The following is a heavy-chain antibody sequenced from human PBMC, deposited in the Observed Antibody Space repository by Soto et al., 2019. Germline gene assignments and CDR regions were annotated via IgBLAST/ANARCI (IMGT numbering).Heavy chain of an antibody. CDR3: ARTKDTAMDHIVY. CDR1: GYTFTSYG. CDR2: INPGNGNT. J-gene: IGHJ4*02. D-gene: IGHD5-18*01. Sequence: ASVKVSCKASGYTFTSYGMNWVRQAPGRGLEWMGWINPGNGNTNYAQKLQGRVTMTTDTSTSTAYMELRSLRSDDTAVYYCARTKDTAMDHIVYWGQGTLVTVPS. V-gene: IGHV1-18*01.